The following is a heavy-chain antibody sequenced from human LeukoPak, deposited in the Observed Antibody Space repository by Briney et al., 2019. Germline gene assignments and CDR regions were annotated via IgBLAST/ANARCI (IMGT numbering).Heavy chain of an antibody. CDR3: ARGLGYYDSSGA. V-gene: IGHV4-34*01. D-gene: IGHD3-22*01. J-gene: IGHJ5*02. Sequence: PSEARSLTCAVYGGSVSGDYWSWIRQPPGKGLEWIGEINHSGSTNYNPSLKSRVTISVDTSKNQFSLKLSSVTAADTAVYYCARGLGYYDSSGAWGQGTLVTVSS. CDR2: INHSGST. CDR1: GGSVSGDY.